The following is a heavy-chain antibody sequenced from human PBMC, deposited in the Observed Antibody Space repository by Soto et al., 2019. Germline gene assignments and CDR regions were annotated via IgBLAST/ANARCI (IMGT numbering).Heavy chain of an antibody. Sequence: QVQLQESGPGLVKPSETLSLTCTVSGGSISSYYWSWIRQPPGKGLEWIGYIYYSGSTNYNPPLKSRVTISVDTSKNQFSLKLSSVTAADTAVYYCARDVDGISGYNPAYWGQGTLVTVSS. D-gene: IGHD3-22*01. CDR1: GGSISSYY. CDR3: ARDVDGISGYNPAY. V-gene: IGHV4-59*01. CDR2: IYYSGST. J-gene: IGHJ4*02.